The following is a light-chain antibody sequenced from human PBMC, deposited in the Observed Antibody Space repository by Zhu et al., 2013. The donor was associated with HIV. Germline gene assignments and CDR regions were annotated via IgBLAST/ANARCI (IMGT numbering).Light chain of an antibody. CDR2: DAS. CDR3: QQRAKWPIT. J-gene: IGKJ4*01. CDR1: QTINSA. V-gene: IGKV3-11*01. Sequence: EIVLTQSPGTLSLSPGERATLSCRASQTINSALGWYQQKPGQAPRLLIYDASNRATGIPARFTGSGSGTDFTLTISSLEPEDFALYYCQQRAKWPITFGGGTKMELK.